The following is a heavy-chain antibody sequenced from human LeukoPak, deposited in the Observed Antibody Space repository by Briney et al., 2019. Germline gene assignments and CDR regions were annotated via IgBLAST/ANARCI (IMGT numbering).Heavy chain of an antibody. CDR2: INPNSGGT. V-gene: IGHV1-2*02. CDR3: ARAEHQLSQFDL. D-gene: IGHD6-13*01. CDR1: GYTFTDYY. Sequence: ASVKVSCKASGYTFTDYYMHWVRQAPGQGLEGMGWINPNSGGTNYAQKFQGRVTMTRDTSISTAYMELSRLRSDDTAVYYCARAEHQLSQFDLWGRGTLVTVSS. J-gene: IGHJ2*01.